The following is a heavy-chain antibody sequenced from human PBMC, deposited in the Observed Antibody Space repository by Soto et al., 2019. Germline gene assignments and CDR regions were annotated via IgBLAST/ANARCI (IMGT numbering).Heavy chain of an antibody. Sequence: QPGGSLRLSCAASRFTFSTYEMNWVRQAPGKGLEWASYISSSGYTVYHADSVKGRFTISRDNTRNSLYLQMNSLRDEDTALYYCVRYCSTTLCNGVATRTFDYWGQGTLVTVSS. CDR1: RFTFSTYE. D-gene: IGHD2-2*01. V-gene: IGHV3-48*03. CDR3: VRYCSTTLCNGVATRTFDY. CDR2: ISSSGYTV. J-gene: IGHJ4*02.